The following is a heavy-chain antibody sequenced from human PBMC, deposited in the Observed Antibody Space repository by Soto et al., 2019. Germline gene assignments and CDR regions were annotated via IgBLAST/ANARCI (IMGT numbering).Heavy chain of an antibody. CDR3: AKDLLVNTGSYLDS. CDR2: ISTDGSVT. CDR1: GLTFSSYW. J-gene: IGHJ4*02. V-gene: IGHV3-74*01. Sequence: PGGSLRLSCAASGLTFSSYWMHWVRQAPGKGLVWVSRISTDGSVTTYADSVKGRFTISRDNAKNTLYLQMNSLRTEDTAVYHCAKDLLVNTGSYLDSWGQGILVTVSS. D-gene: IGHD1-26*01.